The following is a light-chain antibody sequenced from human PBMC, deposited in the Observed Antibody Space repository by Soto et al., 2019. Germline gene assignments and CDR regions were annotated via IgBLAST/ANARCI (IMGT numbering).Light chain of an antibody. Sequence: QLVLTQSPSASASLGASVNVTCTLTSGHSSYAIAWHQQQPEKGPRFLMRLNSDGSHSKGDGIPDRFSGSSSGAERYLIISSLQSEDGADYYCQTWGRGIVVFGGGTQLTVL. J-gene: IGLJ2*01. CDR2: LNSDGSH. CDR3: QTWGRGIVV. CDR1: SGHSSYA. V-gene: IGLV4-69*02.